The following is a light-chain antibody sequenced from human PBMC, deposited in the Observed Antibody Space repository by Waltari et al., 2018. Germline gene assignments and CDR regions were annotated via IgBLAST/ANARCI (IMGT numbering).Light chain of an antibody. CDR2: DAS. V-gene: IGKV3-11*01. J-gene: IGKJ4*01. Sequence: EIVLMQSPATLSLSPGERATLSCWASQNIGRHLAWYQQRPGQAPSLDIYDASNRATGIPARFSGSGSGTDFTLTISSLEPEDFAVYYCQQRSTWPLTFGGGTKVDIK. CDR3: QQRSTWPLT. CDR1: QNIGRH.